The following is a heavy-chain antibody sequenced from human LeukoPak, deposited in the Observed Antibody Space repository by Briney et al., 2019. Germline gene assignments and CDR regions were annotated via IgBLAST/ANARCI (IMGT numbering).Heavy chain of an antibody. V-gene: IGHV3-48*03. D-gene: IGHD3-22*01. CDR3: ARLNSSGYYEFDY. CDR1: GFPFSTYE. CDR2: ISSFSTI. J-gene: IGHJ4*02. Sequence: PGGSLRLSCAASGFPFSTYEMNWVRQAPGKGLDWVSYISSFSTIYYADPVKGRFTISRDTAKTSLYLQMNPLTAEDTAVYYCARLNSSGYYEFDYWGQETLVTVSS.